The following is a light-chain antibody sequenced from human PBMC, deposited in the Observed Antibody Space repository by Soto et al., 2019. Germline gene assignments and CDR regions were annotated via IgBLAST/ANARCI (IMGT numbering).Light chain of an antibody. J-gene: IGKJ3*01. CDR1: ESISSHY. V-gene: IGKV3-20*01. Sequence: PGEKATPPCRGHESISSHYIAWYQHKPGQAPRLLIFGASTRATGIPDRFSGSWSGTDFTLTISRLEPEDFAMYYCQNFGDSPFTFGPGTKVDIK. CDR2: GAS. CDR3: QNFGDSPFT.